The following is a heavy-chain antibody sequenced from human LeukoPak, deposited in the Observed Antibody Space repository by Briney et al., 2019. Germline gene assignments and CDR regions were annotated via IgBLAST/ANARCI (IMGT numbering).Heavy chain of an antibody. D-gene: IGHD2-15*01. V-gene: IGHV3-23*01. CDR1: GFTFSSYA. J-gene: IGHJ4*02. Sequence: HPGGSLRLSCAASGFTFSSYAMSWVRQAPGKGLEWVSAISGSGGSTYYADSVKGRFAISRDNSKNTLYLQVNSLRAEDTAVYYCAPLGCGDSCYRFDHWGQGTLVTVSS. CDR2: ISGSGGST. CDR3: APLGCGDSCYRFDH.